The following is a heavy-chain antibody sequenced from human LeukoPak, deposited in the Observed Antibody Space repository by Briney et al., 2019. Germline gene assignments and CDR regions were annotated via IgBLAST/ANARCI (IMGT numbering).Heavy chain of an antibody. CDR3: ARVAAGPSSGAFDI. CDR1: GGSISSYY. D-gene: IGHD6-6*01. Sequence: SETLSLTCSVSGGSISSYYWSWIRQPPGKGLEWIGYIYYSGNTKYNPSLKSRVTISVDTSKNQFSLKLSSVTAADTAVYYCARVAAGPSSGAFDIWGQGTMVTVSS. J-gene: IGHJ3*02. CDR2: IYYSGNT. V-gene: IGHV4-59*08.